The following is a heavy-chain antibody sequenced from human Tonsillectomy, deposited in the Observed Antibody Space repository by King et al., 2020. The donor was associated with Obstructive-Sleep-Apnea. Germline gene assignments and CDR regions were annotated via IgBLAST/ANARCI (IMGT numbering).Heavy chain of an antibody. J-gene: IGHJ4*02. Sequence: QLQESGPGLVKPSETLSLTCTVSGGSISSYYWSWIRQPAGKGMEWIGRIHTTGYTNYNPSLKSRVTMSVDTSKNQFSLKLSSVTAADTAGYYCASWKVRGVIQEYWGQGTLVTVSS. CDR1: GGSISSYY. V-gene: IGHV4-4*07. D-gene: IGHD3-10*01. CDR3: ASWKVRGVIQEY. CDR2: IHTTGYT.